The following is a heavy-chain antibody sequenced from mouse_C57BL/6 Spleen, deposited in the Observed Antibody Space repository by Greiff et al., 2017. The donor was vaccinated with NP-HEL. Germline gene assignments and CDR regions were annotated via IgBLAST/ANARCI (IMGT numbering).Heavy chain of an antibody. Sequence: EVMLVESGGGLVKPGGSLKLSCAASGFTFSSYAMSWVRQTPEKRLEWVATISDGGSYTYYPDNVKGRFTISRDNAKNNLYLQMSHLKSEDTAMYYCARDGGGYYDYPYWYFDVWGTGTTVTVSS. CDR2: ISDGGSYT. J-gene: IGHJ1*03. D-gene: IGHD2-4*01. CDR3: ARDGGGYYDYPYWYFDV. V-gene: IGHV5-4*01. CDR1: GFTFSSYA.